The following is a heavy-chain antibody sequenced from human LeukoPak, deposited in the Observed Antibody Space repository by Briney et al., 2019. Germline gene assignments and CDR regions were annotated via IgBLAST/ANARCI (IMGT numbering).Heavy chain of an antibody. CDR3: ARPLTYSSSWYGYIADWFDP. J-gene: IGHJ5*02. Sequence: SETLSLTCTVSGASISSSSYYWGWIRQPPGKGLEWIGTIYYSGSTYYNPSLKSRVTMSVDTSKNQFSLKLSSVTAADTAVYYCARPLTYSSSWYGYIADWFDPWGQGTLVTVSS. CDR2: IYYSGST. V-gene: IGHV4-39*01. CDR1: GASISSSSYY. D-gene: IGHD6-13*01.